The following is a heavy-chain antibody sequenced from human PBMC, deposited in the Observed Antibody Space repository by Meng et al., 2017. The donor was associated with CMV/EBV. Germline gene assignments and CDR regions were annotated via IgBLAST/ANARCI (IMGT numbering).Heavy chain of an antibody. Sequence: ASVKVSCKAPGYTFTSYDINWVRQATGQGLEWMGWMNPNSGNTGYAQKFQGRVTMTRNTSISTAYMELSSLRSEDTAVYYCARFSTFGYYDFWSGYYAHYYYYGMDVWGQGTTVTVSS. CDR1: GYTFTSYD. V-gene: IGHV1-8*01. CDR3: ARFSTFGYYDFWSGYYAHYYYYGMDV. D-gene: IGHD3-3*01. CDR2: MNPNSGNT. J-gene: IGHJ6*02.